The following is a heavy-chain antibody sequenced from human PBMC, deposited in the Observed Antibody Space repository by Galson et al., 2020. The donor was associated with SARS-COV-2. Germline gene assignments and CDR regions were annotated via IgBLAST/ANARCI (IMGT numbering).Heavy chain of an antibody. V-gene: IGHV3-49*03. CDR1: GFPFGDFA. J-gene: IGHJ4*02. D-gene: IGHD6-19*01. CDR2: IKNQVFGGTT. CDR3: ARERSGWTLYFFDS. Sequence: GGSLRLSCTASGFPFGDFAMSWFRQAPGKGLEWVAFIKNQVFGGTTEYAASVRGRFTISRDDSKSIAYLQMNSLKTEDTAIYYCARERSGWTLYFFDSWGQGTLVTVSS.